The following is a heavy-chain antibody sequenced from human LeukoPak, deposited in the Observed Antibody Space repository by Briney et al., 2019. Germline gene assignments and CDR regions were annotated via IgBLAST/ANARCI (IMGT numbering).Heavy chain of an antibody. Sequence: GGSLRLSCAASGFTFSSYAMHWVRQAPGKGLEWVGFVRNDGSHEKYGDSVKGRFTISRDNSESRLYLQMSSLRADDTAVYYCAKDPENNGYSDGSFDYWGQGTLVTVSS. V-gene: IGHV3-30*02. CDR3: AKDPENNGYSDGSFDY. CDR2: VRNDGSHE. J-gene: IGHJ4*02. CDR1: GFTFSSYA. D-gene: IGHD3-22*01.